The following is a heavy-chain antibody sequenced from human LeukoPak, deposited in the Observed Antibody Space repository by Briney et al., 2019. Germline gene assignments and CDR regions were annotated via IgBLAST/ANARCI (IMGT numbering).Heavy chain of an antibody. V-gene: IGHV4-4*07. CDR1: GGSISSYY. CDR3: ARYLVPAASGDPPRFDY. D-gene: IGHD2-2*01. J-gene: IGHJ4*02. Sequence: PSETLSLTCTVSGGSISSYYCSWIRQPAGKGLEWIGRIQISGSTNYNPSLKSRVTMSVDTSKNQFSLKLSSVTAADTAVFYCARYLVPAASGDPPRFDYWGQGTLVTVSS. CDR2: IQISGST.